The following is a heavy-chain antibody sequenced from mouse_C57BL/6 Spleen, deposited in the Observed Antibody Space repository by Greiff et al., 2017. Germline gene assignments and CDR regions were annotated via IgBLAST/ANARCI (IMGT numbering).Heavy chain of an antibody. CDR3: ARSLGRGADYFDY. CDR2: IYPGSGNT. J-gene: IGHJ2*01. CDR1: GYTFTDYY. Sequence: QVHVKQSGAELVRPGASVKLSCKASGYTFTDYYINWVKQRPGQGLEWIARIYPGSGNTYYNEKFKGKATLNAEKSSSTAYMQLSSLTSEDSAVYFCARSLGRGADYFDYWGQGTTLTVSS. V-gene: IGHV1-76*01. D-gene: IGHD4-1*01.